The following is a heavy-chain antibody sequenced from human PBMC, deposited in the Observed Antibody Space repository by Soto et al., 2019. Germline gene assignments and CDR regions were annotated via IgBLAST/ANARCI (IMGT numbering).Heavy chain of an antibody. V-gene: IGHV6-1*01. J-gene: IGHJ4*02. D-gene: IGHD6-19*01. CDR3: ARDQDHGSGHGNYFDY. CDR1: GDSVSSNSAA. CDR2: TYYRSKWYN. Sequence: PSQTLSLTCAISGDSVSSNSAAWNWIRQSPSRGLEWLGRTYYRSKWYNDYAVSVKSRITISPDTSKNQYSLQLNSVTPEDMAVYYCARDQDHGSGHGNYFDYWGQGTLVTVSS.